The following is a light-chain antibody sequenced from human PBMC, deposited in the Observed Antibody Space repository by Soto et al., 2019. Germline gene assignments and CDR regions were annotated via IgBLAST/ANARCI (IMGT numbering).Light chain of an antibody. Sequence: DVQVTHSPSTLWASVGERVSITFRASQSISRWLAWYQQKPGKAPKLLIFDAYNLESGVPSRFSGSGSETEFTLTISSLPPDDFATYICQQYNTYSTFGQGTRLDIK. V-gene: IGKV1-5*01. CDR3: QQYNTYST. J-gene: IGKJ5*01. CDR2: DAY. CDR1: QSISRW.